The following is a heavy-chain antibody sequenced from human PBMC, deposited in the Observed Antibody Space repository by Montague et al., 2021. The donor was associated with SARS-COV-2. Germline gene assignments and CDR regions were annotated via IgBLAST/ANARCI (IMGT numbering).Heavy chain of an antibody. CDR2: IYYSGST. Sequence: SETLSLTCTVSGGSISSYYWSWIRQRPRTGLEWIGYIYYSGSTTYSPSLNSRVTIPVDKYKYKFSPKLSSVTAADTAVYYYSSQIGDFRSGMDYWGQRTLVTVSS. J-gene: IGHJ4*02. CDR1: GGSISSYY. D-gene: IGHD3-3*01. CDR3: SSQIGDFRSGMDY. V-gene: IGHV4-59*01.